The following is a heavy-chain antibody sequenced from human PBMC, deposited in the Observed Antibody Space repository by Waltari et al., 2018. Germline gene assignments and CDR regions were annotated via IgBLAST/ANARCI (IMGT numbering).Heavy chain of an antibody. J-gene: IGHJ3*02. V-gene: IGHV3-7*01. CDR3: VRDQWFAFDI. D-gene: IGHD3-22*01. Sequence: EVQLVESGGGLVQPGGSLRLSCAASGFTLGTYWMSWVRQAPGKGLEWVANIMTDGREEYYVDSVRGRFTISRDNAKNSLYLQMNSLRPEDTAVYYCVRDQWFAFDIWGQGTMVTVSS. CDR2: IMTDGREE. CDR1: GFTLGTYW.